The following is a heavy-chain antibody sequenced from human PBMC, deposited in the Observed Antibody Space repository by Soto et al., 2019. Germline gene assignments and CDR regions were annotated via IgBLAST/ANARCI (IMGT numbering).Heavy chain of an antibody. CDR2: TYYRSKWYN. Sequence: PSQTLSLPCGISGDSVSSNSSACNFIRHSPSRGLEWLGRTYYRSKWYNDYAVSMRSRITINPDTTKNQFPLQLNSATPEDTAVSYCATWRFDYWGQGTLVTVSS. CDR1: GDSVSSNSSA. CDR3: ATWRFDY. V-gene: IGHV6-1*01. J-gene: IGHJ4*02.